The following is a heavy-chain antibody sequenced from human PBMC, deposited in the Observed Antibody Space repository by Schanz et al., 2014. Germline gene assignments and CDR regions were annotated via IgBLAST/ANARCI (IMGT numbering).Heavy chain of an antibody. CDR3: GRGFSRSYIDF. J-gene: IGHJ4*02. Sequence: QVQLVQSGAEVKKPGASVKVSCKASGYTFTSYGISWVRQAPGQGLEWMGWISPYNGNTNYAQKLQGRITVTTDTSTSTVYLELSSLRSDDTAVYYCGRGFSRSYIDFWGQGTLINVSS. V-gene: IGHV1-18*01. CDR2: ISPYNGNT. D-gene: IGHD3-10*01. CDR1: GYTFTSYG.